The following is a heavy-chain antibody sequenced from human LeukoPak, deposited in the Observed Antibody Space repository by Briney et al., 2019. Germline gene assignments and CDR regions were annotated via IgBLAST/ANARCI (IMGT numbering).Heavy chain of an antibody. D-gene: IGHD2-21*02. CDR3: ARGPSYCGGDCYFDY. V-gene: IGHV1-2*04. J-gene: IGHJ4*02. Sequence: GASVKVSCKASGFTFTTSAVQWVRQAPGQGLEWMGWINPNSGGTNYAQKFQGWVTMTRDTSISTAYMELSRLRSDDTAVYYCARGPSYCGGDCYFDYWGQGTLVTVSS. CDR2: INPNSGGT. CDR1: GFTFTTSA.